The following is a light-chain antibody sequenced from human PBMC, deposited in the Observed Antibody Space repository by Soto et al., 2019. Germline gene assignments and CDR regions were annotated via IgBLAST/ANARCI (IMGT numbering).Light chain of an antibody. V-gene: IGLV1-51*02. J-gene: IGLJ1*01. CDR2: END. Sequence: QSVLTQPPSVSAAPGQKVTISCSGSSSNIGNNYVSWYQQLPGTAPKLLIYENDNRPSGTPDRFSGSKSGTSATLGITGLQTGDDVDYFCGTWVSSLNAHVFATVPKLTV. CDR3: GTWVSSLNAHV. CDR1: SSNIGNNY.